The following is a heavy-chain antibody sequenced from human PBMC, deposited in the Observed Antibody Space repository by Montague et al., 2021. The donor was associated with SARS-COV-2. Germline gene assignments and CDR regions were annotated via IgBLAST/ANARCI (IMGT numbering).Heavy chain of an antibody. CDR2: IYYSRST. CDR1: GGSISSYY. CDR3: ARRRERWSDAFDI. Sequence: SETLSLTCTVSGGSISSYYWSWIRQPPGKGLEWIEYIYYSRSTNYNPSLKSRVTISVDTSKNQFSLKVRSVTAADTAVYYCARRRERWSDAFDIWGQGTMVTVSS. V-gene: IGHV4-59*08. D-gene: IGHD2-15*01. J-gene: IGHJ3*02.